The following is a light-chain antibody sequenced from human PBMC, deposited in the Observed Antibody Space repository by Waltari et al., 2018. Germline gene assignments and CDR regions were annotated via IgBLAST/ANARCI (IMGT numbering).Light chain of an antibody. J-gene: IGLJ2*01. Sequence: QSALTQPAPVSGSPGPSITIPCTGTSRDVGGYNFVSWYQQHPGKAPKLMIYDVSNRPSGVSNRFSGSKSGNTASLTISGLQAEDEADYYCTSYTSISTLVFGGGTKLTVL. V-gene: IGLV2-14*03. CDR2: DVS. CDR1: SRDVGGYNF. CDR3: TSYTSISTLV.